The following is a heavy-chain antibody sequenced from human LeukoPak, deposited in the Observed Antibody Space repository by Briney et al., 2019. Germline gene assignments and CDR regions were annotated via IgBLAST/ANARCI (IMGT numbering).Heavy chain of an antibody. D-gene: IGHD5-18*01. Sequence: PGGSQRLSCAASGFKFSDHYIDWVRQAPGKGLVWVSRINSDGSSTSYADSVKGRFTISRDNAKNTLYLQMNSLRAEDTAVYYCARPGGYSYGYYPDYWGQGTLVTVSS. J-gene: IGHJ4*02. CDR2: INSDGSST. V-gene: IGHV3-74*01. CDR1: GFKFSDHY. CDR3: ARPGGYSYGYYPDY.